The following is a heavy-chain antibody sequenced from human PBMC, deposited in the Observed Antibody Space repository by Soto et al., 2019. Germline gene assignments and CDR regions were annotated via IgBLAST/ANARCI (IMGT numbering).Heavy chain of an antibody. CDR3: ARAAIPWGVVVVAHDAFDI. D-gene: IGHD2-15*01. CDR1: GYTFTSYD. Sequence: QVQLVQSGAEVKKPGASVKVSCKASGYTFTSYDINWVRQATGQGLEWMGWMNPNSGNTGYAQKFQGRVTMTRNTSISTAYMELSSLRSEDTAVHYCARAAIPWGVVVVAHDAFDIWGQGTMVTVSS. J-gene: IGHJ3*02. CDR2: MNPNSGNT. V-gene: IGHV1-8*01.